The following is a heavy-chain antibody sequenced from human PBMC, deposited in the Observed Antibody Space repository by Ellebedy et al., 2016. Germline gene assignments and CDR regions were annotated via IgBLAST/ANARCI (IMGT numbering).Heavy chain of an antibody. V-gene: IGHV3-66*01. CDR1: GFTVRTNY. CDR3: AREGAEGFDLVRYFEN. D-gene: IGHD2-8*02. J-gene: IGHJ4*02. CDR2: LYSGGST. Sequence: GGSLRLSCAASGFTVRTNYMSWVRQAPGKGLEWVSVLYSGGSTNYSDSVKGRFIISRDNSKNTLYLQINSLRAEDTAVYYCAREGAEGFDLVRYFENWGQGTLVTVSS.